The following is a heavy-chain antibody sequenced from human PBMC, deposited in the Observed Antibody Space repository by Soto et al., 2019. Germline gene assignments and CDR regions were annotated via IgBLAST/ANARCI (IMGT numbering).Heavy chain of an antibody. D-gene: IGHD4-4*01. J-gene: IGHJ6*02. CDR2: INHSGST. CDR3: ARARRTTVTTRLSLYYYYGMDV. Sequence: PSVPMSLTCAVDDGSFVGYCGSWISKKTGKGLEWIGEINHSGSTNYNPSLKSRVTISVDTSKNQFSLKLSSVTAADTAVYYCARARRTTVTTRLSLYYYYGMDVRGQGTTVTVSS. V-gene: IGHV4-34*01. CDR1: DGSFVGYC.